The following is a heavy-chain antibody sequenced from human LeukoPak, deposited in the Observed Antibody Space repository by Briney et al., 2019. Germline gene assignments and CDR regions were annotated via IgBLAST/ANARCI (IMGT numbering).Heavy chain of an antibody. CDR2: IIPIFGTA. CDR1: GGTFSSYA. Sequence: ASVKVSCKASGGTFSSYAISWVRQAPGQGLEWTGGIIPIFGTANHAQKFQGRVTITTDESTSTAYMELSSLRSEDTAVYYCAVMVYAISPFDYWGQGTLVTVSS. D-gene: IGHD2-8*01. J-gene: IGHJ4*02. CDR3: AVMVYAISPFDY. V-gene: IGHV1-69*05.